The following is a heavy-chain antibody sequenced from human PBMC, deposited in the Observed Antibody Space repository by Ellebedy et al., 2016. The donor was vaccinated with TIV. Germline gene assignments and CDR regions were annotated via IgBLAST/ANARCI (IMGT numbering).Heavy chain of an antibody. J-gene: IGHJ6*03. Sequence: GESLKISXKGSGYSFTSYWISWVRQMPGKGLEWMGRIDPSDSYTNYSPSFQGHVTISVDKSISTAYLQWSSLKASDTAMYYCARHQYCSSSSCSWVGYYYYIDVWGKGTTVTVSS. CDR3: ARHQYCSSSSCSWVGYYYYIDV. V-gene: IGHV5-10-1*01. CDR1: GYSFTSYW. D-gene: IGHD2-2*01. CDR2: IDPSDSYT.